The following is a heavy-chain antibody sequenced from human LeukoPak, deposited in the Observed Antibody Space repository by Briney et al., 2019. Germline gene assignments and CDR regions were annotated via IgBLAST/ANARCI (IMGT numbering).Heavy chain of an antibody. CDR3: AGGSYYGSGSRPGYIEH. CDR2: MDNFGYK. CDR1: GFSVNNNY. D-gene: IGHD3-10*01. J-gene: IGHJ4*02. Sequence: GGSLRLSCAASGFSVNNNYMNWVRQATGKGLEWVSLMDNFGYKHYADSVEGRVTISRDSSRNTVYLQLNSPRAEDTAVYYCAGGSYYGSGSRPGYIEHWGQGTLVTVSS. V-gene: IGHV3-53*01.